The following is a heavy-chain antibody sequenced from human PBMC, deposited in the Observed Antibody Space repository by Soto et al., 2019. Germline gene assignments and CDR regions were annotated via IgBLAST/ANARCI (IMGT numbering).Heavy chain of an antibody. Sequence: SETLSLTCAVYGGSFSGYYWSWIRQPPGKGLEWIGEINHSGSTNYNPSLKSRVTISVDTSKNQFSLKLSSVTAADTAVYYCARSGRRGYSSGINDYWGQGTLVTV. V-gene: IGHV4-34*01. D-gene: IGHD5-18*01. CDR2: INHSGST. CDR3: ARSGRRGYSSGINDY. J-gene: IGHJ4*02. CDR1: GGSFSGYY.